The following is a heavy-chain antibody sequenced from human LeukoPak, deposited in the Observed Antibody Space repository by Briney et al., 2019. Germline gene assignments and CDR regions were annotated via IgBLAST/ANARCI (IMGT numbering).Heavy chain of an antibody. V-gene: IGHV3-23*01. CDR1: GYTFSMYA. J-gene: IGHJ4*02. CDR3: AKMRRGWGLFDS. Sequence: GSLTLSCAAXGYTFSMYAMSWVRQAPGKGLQWVSHISASGGAIYYADSVRGRFTVSRDNSMSAVYMQMNNLRPDDSAIYYCAKMRRGWGLFDSWGQGILVTVSS. CDR2: ISASGGAI. D-gene: IGHD6-19*01.